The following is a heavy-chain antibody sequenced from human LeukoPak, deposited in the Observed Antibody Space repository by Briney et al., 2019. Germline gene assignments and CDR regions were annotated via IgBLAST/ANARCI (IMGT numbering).Heavy chain of an antibody. CDR1: GGSISNYY. J-gene: IGHJ4*02. D-gene: IGHD5-12*01. Sequence: SETLSLTCTVSGGSISNYYWSWIRQPPGKGPEWIGYIYYSGSTNYNPSLKSRVTISVDTSENQFSLKVSSVTAADTAVYYCARVLATDYFDYWGQGTLVTVSS. CDR3: ARVLATDYFDY. CDR2: IYYSGST. V-gene: IGHV4-59*01.